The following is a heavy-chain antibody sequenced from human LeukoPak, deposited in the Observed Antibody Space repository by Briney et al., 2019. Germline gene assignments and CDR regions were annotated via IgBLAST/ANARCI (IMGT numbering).Heavy chain of an antibody. Sequence: GGSLRLSCAASGFTFSSYSMNWVRQAPGKGLEWVSSISSSSSYIYYADSVKGRFTISRDYAKNSLYLQMNSLRAEDTAVYYCARDPDDIFYGMDVWGQGTTVTVSS. CDR1: GFTFSSYS. J-gene: IGHJ6*02. CDR2: ISSSSSYI. CDR3: ARDPDDIFYGMDV. V-gene: IGHV3-21*01. D-gene: IGHD3-9*01.